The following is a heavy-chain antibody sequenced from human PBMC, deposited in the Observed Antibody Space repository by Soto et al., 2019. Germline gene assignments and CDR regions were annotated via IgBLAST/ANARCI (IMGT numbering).Heavy chain of an antibody. CDR2: IYYSGST. V-gene: IGHV4-39*01. CDR3: ARQPKDAFDI. CDR1: GGSISSSSYY. J-gene: IGHJ3*02. Sequence: QLQLQESGPGLVKPLETLSLTCTVSGGSISSSSYYWGWIRQPPGKGLEWIGSIYYSGSTYYNPSLKSRVTISVDTSKNQFSLKLSSVTAADTAVYYCARQPKDAFDIWGQGTMVTVSS.